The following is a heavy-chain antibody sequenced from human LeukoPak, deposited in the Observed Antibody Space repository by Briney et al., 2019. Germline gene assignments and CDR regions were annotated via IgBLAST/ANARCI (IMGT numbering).Heavy chain of an antibody. CDR3: ARYYDSSGYYFDY. D-gene: IGHD3-22*01. J-gene: IGHJ4*02. Sequence: PSQTLSLTCTVSGASIRSGDYYWSWIRQPPGKGLEWIGYIYYSGSTYYNPSLKSRVTISVDTSKNQFSLKLSSVTAADTAVYYCARYYDSSGYYFDYWGQGTLVTVSS. CDR1: GASIRSGDYY. V-gene: IGHV4-30-4*01. CDR2: IYYSGST.